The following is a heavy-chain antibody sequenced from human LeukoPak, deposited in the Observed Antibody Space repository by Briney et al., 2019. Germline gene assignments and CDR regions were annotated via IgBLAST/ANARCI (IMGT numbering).Heavy chain of an antibody. CDR1: GFTFSSYA. CDR2: IYYSGST. D-gene: IGHD3-22*01. V-gene: IGHV4-39*07. J-gene: IGHJ5*02. Sequence: GSLRLSCAASGFTFSSYAMSWVRQAPGKGLEWIGSIYYSGSTYYNPSLKSRVTISVDTSKNQFSLKLSSVTAADTAVYYCARVKKYYYDSSGYFGWFDPWGQGTLVTVSS. CDR3: ARVKKYYYDSSGYFGWFDP.